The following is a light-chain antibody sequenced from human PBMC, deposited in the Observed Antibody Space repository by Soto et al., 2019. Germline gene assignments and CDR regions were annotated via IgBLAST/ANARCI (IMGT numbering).Light chain of an antibody. Sequence: QSVLTQPPSVSAAPGQKVTISCSGSSSNIGNNYVSWYQQLPGTAPKLLIYDNNKRPSGIPDRFSGSKSGTSASLAISGLRSEDEADYYCAAWDDSLSGHVVFGGGTKVTVL. J-gene: IGLJ2*01. CDR1: SSNIGNNY. V-gene: IGLV1-51*01. CDR2: DNN. CDR3: AAWDDSLSGHVV.